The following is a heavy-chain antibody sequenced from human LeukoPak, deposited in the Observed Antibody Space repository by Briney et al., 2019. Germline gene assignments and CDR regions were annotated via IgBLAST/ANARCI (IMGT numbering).Heavy chain of an antibody. CDR1: GGSFSGYY. D-gene: IGHD5-18*01. Sequence: PSETLSLTCAVYGGSFSGYYWSWIRQPPGKGLEWIGEINHSGSNNYNPSLKSRVTISVDTSKNQFSLKLSSVTAADTAVYYCARFDLDTAMAPWAFDIWGQGTMVTVSS. J-gene: IGHJ3*02. V-gene: IGHV4-34*01. CDR2: INHSGSN. CDR3: ARFDLDTAMAPWAFDI.